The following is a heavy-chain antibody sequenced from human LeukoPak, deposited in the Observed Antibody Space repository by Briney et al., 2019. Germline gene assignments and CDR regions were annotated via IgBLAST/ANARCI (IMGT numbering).Heavy chain of an antibody. CDR1: GFTFSSYS. CDR3: AKDITMIVVPRRFDAFDI. CDR2: ISSSSSTI. V-gene: IGHV3-48*01. D-gene: IGHD3-22*01. Sequence: GSLRLSCAASGFTFSSYSVNWVRQAPGKGLEWVSYISSSSSTIYYADSVKGRFTISRDNSKNTLYLQMNSLRAEDTAVYYCAKDITMIVVPRRFDAFDIWGQGTMVTVSS. J-gene: IGHJ3*02.